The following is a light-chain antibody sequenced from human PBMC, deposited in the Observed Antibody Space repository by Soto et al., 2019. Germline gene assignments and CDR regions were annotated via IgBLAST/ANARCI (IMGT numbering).Light chain of an antibody. CDR2: GAS. CDR3: HQYDNWPET. V-gene: IGKV3-15*01. CDR1: QSVNSD. J-gene: IGKJ1*01. Sequence: ETVMTQSPATLSVSPGERATLSCRASQSVNSDLAWYQQKPGQAPRLLIYGASTRATGIPARFSGSGSGTEFTFTISSLQSEDFAVYYCHQYDNWPETFGQGTKVDIK.